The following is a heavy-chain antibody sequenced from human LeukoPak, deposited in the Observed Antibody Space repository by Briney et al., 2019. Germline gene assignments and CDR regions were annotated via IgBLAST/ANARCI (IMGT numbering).Heavy chain of an antibody. CDR3: ARFGTAEGTLEDN. CDR2: IKNDGSEK. J-gene: IGHJ1*01. D-gene: IGHD2/OR15-2a*01. CDR1: GFTFTTYW. V-gene: IGHV3-7*01. Sequence: GGSLRLSCAASGFTFTTYWMSWVRQPPGKGLEWVANIKNDGSEKYYVDSVKGRFTISRDNAKNSLYLQMNSMRREDTAVYYCARFGTAEGTLEDNGGQGTLATVTA.